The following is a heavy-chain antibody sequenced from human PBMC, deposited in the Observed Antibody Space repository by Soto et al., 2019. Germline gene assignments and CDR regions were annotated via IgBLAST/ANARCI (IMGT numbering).Heavy chain of an antibody. Sequence: GGSLRLSCAASGFTFSSYAMSWVRQAPGKGLEWVSAISGSGGSTYYADSVKGRFTISRDNSKNTLYLQMNSPRAEDTAVYYCAKKQYSGYDYYGMDVWGQGTTVTVSS. D-gene: IGHD1-26*01. CDR2: ISGSGGST. CDR3: AKKQYSGYDYYGMDV. CDR1: GFTFSSYA. V-gene: IGHV3-23*01. J-gene: IGHJ6*02.